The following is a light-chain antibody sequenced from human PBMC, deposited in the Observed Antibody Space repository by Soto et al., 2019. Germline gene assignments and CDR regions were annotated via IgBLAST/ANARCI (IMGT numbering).Light chain of an antibody. CDR2: NDS. CDR3: QSADSSGTYVV. V-gene: IGLV3-25*03. Sequence: SYELTQPPSVSVSPGQTARITCSGDALPKQYAYWYQQKPGQAPVLVIYNDSERPSGIPERFSGSSSGTTVTLTISGVQAEDEADYYCQSADSSGTYVVFCGGTKLTVL. CDR1: ALPKQY. J-gene: IGLJ2*01.